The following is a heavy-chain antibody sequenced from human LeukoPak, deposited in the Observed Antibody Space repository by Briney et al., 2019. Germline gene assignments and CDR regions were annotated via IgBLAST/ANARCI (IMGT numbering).Heavy chain of an antibody. J-gene: IGHJ4*02. D-gene: IGHD2-21*01. CDR3: AKDVVVGGWAIGY. Sequence: PGGSLRLSCAASGFTFSSYAMSWVRQAPGKGLEWVSAISGSGGSTYYADSVKGRFTISRDNSKNTLYLQMNSLRAEDTSVYYCAKDVVVGGWAIGYWGQGTLVTVSS. V-gene: IGHV3-23*01. CDR1: GFTFSSYA. CDR2: ISGSGGST.